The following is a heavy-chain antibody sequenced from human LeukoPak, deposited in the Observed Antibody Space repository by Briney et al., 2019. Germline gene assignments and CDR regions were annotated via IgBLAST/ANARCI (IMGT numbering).Heavy chain of an antibody. V-gene: IGHV4-39*01. D-gene: IGHD6-19*01. CDR1: GGSISSSSYY. CDR2: IYYSGST. J-gene: IGHJ4*02. CDR3: ARRFGGPVAGTIDY. Sequence: SETLSLTCTVSGGSISSSSYYWGWIRQPPGQGLEWIGSIYYSGSTYYNPSLKSRVTISVDTSKNQFSLKLSSVTAADTAVYYCARRFGGPVAGTIDYWGQGTLVTVSS.